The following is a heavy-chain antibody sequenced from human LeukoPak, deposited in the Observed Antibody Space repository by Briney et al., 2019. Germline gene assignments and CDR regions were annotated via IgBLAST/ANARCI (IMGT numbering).Heavy chain of an antibody. Sequence: PGGSLRLSCAASGFTFSGSATHWVRQAPGKGLEWVAFIQNDGNNKKYADSVKGQFTISRDNSKNTLYLQMNSPTAEDTAVYYCARDWGTSSLYLVNWGQGTLVTVSS. D-gene: IGHD6-6*01. CDR2: IQNDGNNK. CDR3: ARDWGTSSLYLVN. CDR1: GFTFSGSA. J-gene: IGHJ4*02. V-gene: IGHV3-30*04.